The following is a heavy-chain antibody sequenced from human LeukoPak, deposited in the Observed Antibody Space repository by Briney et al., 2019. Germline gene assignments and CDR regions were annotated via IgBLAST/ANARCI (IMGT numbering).Heavy chain of an antibody. D-gene: IGHD6-13*01. J-gene: IGHJ4*02. Sequence: GGSLRLSCAASGFTFSSYWMSWVRQAPGKGLEWVANIKQDGSEKYYVDSVKGRFTISRDNAKNSLYLQMNSLRAEDTAVYYCARTRYSSSWFPRGDYFDYWGQGTLVTVSS. CDR1: GFTFSSYW. CDR2: IKQDGSEK. V-gene: IGHV3-7*01. CDR3: ARTRYSSSWFPRGDYFDY.